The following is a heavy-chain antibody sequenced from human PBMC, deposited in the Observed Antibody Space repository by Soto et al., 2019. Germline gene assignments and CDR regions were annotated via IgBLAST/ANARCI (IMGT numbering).Heavy chain of an antibody. CDR1: GYSFTTHA. CDR2: INTGNGNT. Sequence: VASVKVSCKASGYSFTTHAMIWVRQAPGQRPEWMGWINTGNGNTRYSPKFQGRVNITRDTSASTAYMELSSLKSEDTAVYYCARGEQLYDYYYGMDVWGQGSTVTVPS. J-gene: IGHJ6*02. CDR3: ARGEQLYDYYYGMDV. V-gene: IGHV1-3*04.